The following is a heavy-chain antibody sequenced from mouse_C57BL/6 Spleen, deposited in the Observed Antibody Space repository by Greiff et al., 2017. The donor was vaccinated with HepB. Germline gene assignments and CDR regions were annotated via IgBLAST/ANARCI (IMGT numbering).Heavy chain of an antibody. CDR3: ARTDYGSFDY. J-gene: IGHJ2*01. CDR2: IYPGDGDT. V-gene: IGHV1-80*01. CDR1: GYAFSSYW. D-gene: IGHD1-1*01. Sequence: QVHVKQSGAELVKPGASVKISCKASGYAFSSYWMNWVKQRPGKGLEWIGQIYPGDGDTNYNGKFKGKATLTADKSSSTAYMQLSSLTSEDSAVYFCARTDYGSFDYWGQGTTLTVSS.